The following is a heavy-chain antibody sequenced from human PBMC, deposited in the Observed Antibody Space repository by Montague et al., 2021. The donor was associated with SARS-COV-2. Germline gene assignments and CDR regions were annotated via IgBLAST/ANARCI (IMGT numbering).Heavy chain of an antibody. CDR2: ISGSGGST. CDR3: AKDPRWDFWSGYYFDP. J-gene: IGHJ5*02. D-gene: IGHD3-3*01. CDR1: GFIFGDYW. V-gene: IGHV3-23*01. Sequence: SLRLSCAASGFIFGDYWMSWVRQAPGKGLEWVSVISGSGGSTYYADSVKGRFTISRDNSKNTLYLQMNSLRAEDTAVYYCAKDPRWDFWSGYYFDPWGQGTLVTVSS.